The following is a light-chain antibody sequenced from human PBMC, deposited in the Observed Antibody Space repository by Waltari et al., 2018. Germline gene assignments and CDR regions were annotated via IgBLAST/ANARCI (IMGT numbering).Light chain of an antibody. Sequence: AIRMTQSPSSFSASTGDRVTITCRASQGISGYLAWYQQKPGKSPKLLIYAASTLQSGVPSRFSGSGSGTDFTLTISGLQSEDFATYYCQQYYSYPPFTFGPGTKVDIK. CDR1: QGISGY. V-gene: IGKV1-8*01. CDR3: QQYYSYPPFT. J-gene: IGKJ3*01. CDR2: AAS.